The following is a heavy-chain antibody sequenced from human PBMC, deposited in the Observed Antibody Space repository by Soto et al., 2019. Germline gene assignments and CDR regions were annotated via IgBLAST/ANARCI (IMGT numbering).Heavy chain of an antibody. J-gene: IGHJ4*02. Sequence: SETLSLTCTVSGGSISSYYWSWIRQPPWKGLEWIGYIYYSGSTNYNPSLKSRVTISVDTSKNQFSLKLSSVTAADTAVYYCARDGTSRAGIAAAGTQFDYWGQGTLVTVSS. V-gene: IGHV4-59*12. CDR2: IYYSGST. CDR1: GGSISSYY. D-gene: IGHD6-13*01. CDR3: ARDGTSRAGIAAAGTQFDY.